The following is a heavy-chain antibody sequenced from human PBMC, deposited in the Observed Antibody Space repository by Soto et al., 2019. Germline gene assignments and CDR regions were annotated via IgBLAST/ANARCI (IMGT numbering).Heavy chain of an antibody. V-gene: IGHV3-15*01. D-gene: IGHD4-17*01. J-gene: IGHJ1*01. Sequence: GGSLRLSCAASGFTFTNAWLRWVRQAPGKGLEWFGRTKSKTDVGTTDYAAPVKGRFTSSRDETKNTLYLQMNSLKTEDTAVYYCTTARGTYGAEYFQHWGQGTLVTVSS. CDR2: TKSKTDVGTT. CDR3: TTARGTYGAEYFQH. CDR1: GFTFTNAW.